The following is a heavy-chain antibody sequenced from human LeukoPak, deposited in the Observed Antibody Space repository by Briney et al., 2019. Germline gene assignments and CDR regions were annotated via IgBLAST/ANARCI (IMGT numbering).Heavy chain of an antibody. V-gene: IGHV4-38-2*01. CDR3: ARLSYYYYYMDV. Sequence: SETLSLTCAVSGFSISSDNYWGWIRQPPGKGLEWIGSLYHTGSTYYNPSLKSRVTISVDTSKNQFSLKLNSVTAADTAVYYCARLSYYYYYMDVWGRGTTVTVSS. D-gene: IGHD3-10*01. J-gene: IGHJ6*03. CDR2: LYHTGST. CDR1: GFSISSDNY.